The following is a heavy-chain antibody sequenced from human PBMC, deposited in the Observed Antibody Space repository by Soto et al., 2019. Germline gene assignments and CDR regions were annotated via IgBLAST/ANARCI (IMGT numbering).Heavy chain of an antibody. CDR2: ISAYNGNT. CDR1: GYSFTRYY. D-gene: IGHD1-26*01. Sequence: QVQLVQSGAEVKKPGASVKVSCKASGYSFTRYYINWVRQAPGQGLEWMGWISAYNGNTHYEEKLQGRVTLTTDTSTSTASMELRSLRSDDTAVYFCARGGQWDFLSDYWGQGTLVTVSS. CDR3: ARGGQWDFLSDY. V-gene: IGHV1-18*01. J-gene: IGHJ4*02.